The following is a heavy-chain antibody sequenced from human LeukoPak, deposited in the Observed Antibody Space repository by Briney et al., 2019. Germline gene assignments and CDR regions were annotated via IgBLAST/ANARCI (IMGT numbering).Heavy chain of an antibody. CDR2: IYYSGRT. CDR3: ARSRELHFDY. J-gene: IGHJ4*02. D-gene: IGHD3-10*01. Sequence: SETLSLTCTVSGGSISSSSYYWGWIRQPRGKGLEWIGGIYYSGRTYYNPSLKSRVTISVDTSKNQFSLKLSSVTAADTAVYYCARSRELHFDYWGQGTLVTVSS. CDR1: GGSISSSSYY. V-gene: IGHV4-39*01.